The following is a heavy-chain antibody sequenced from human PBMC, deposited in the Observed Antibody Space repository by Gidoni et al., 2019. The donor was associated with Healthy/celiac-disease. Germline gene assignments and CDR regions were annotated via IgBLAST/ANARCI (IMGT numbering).Heavy chain of an antibody. D-gene: IGHD2-21*02. J-gene: IGHJ4*02. CDR2: ISWNSGSI. CDR3: AKDYCGGDCYSFDY. V-gene: IGHV3-9*01. CDR1: GFTFDDYA. Sequence: EVQLVESGGGLVQPGRSLRLSCAASGFTFDDYAMHWVRQAPGKGLEWVSGISWNSGSIGYADSVKGRFTISRDNAKNSLYLQMNSLRAEDTALYYCAKDYCGGDCYSFDYWGQGTLVTVSS.